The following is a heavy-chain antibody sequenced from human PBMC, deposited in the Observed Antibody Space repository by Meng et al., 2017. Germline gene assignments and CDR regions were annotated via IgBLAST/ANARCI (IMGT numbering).Heavy chain of an antibody. CDR3: ARGFYSSGWNTFDY. V-gene: IGHV4-34*01. J-gene: IGHJ4*02. CDR2: IHHSGST. CDR1: SWFINGYY. Sequence: QVHVTAWGAGVLRPSESLSLTGGVLSWFINGYYWTWFRQPAGKGLEWVGDIHHSGSTNYYPSLKRRVIILLDTSKNQFSLKLRSVTAADTAVYFCARGFYSSGWNTFDYWGQGTLVTVSS. D-gene: IGHD6-19*01.